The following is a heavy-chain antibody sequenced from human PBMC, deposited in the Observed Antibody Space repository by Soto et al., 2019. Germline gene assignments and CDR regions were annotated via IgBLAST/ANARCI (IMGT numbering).Heavy chain of an antibody. CDR2: IRSKAYGGTT. V-gene: IGHV3-49*05. CDR1: GFTFGDYA. CDR3: TRDNPYYYDSSGYSDY. J-gene: IGHJ4*02. D-gene: IGHD3-22*01. Sequence: EVQLVESGGGLVKPGRSLRLSCTASGFTFGDYAMSWFRQAPGKGLEWVGFIRSKAYGGTTEYAASVKGRFTISRDDSKSIAYLQMNSLKTEDTAVYYCTRDNPYYYDSSGYSDYWGQGTLVTVSS.